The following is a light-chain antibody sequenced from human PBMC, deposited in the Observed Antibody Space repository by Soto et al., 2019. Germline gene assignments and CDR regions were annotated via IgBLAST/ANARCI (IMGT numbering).Light chain of an antibody. Sequence: QSLLTHPASVSGSPGQSITISCTGTSSDVGGYNYVSWYQQHPGKAPKLMIYEVSNRPSGVSNRFSGSKSGNTASLTISGLQAEDEDDYYCSSYTRSRTRVFGNGTKVTVL. CDR3: SSYTRSRTRV. CDR1: SSDVGGYNY. V-gene: IGLV2-14*01. J-gene: IGLJ1*01. CDR2: EVS.